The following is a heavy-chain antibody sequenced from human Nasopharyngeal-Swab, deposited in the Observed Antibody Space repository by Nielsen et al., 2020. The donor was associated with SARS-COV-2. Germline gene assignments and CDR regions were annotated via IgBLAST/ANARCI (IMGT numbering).Heavy chain of an antibody. CDR3: ARVAAPDYDFWSGYFTLDY. D-gene: IGHD3-3*01. J-gene: IGHJ4*02. CDR1: GFTFSSYG. CDR2: IWYDGSNK. V-gene: IGHV3-33*01. Sequence: GESLKISCAASGFTFSSYGMHWVRQAPGKGLEWVAVIWYDGSNKYYAESVKGRFTISRDNSKNTLYLQMNSLRAEDTAVYYCARVAAPDYDFWSGYFTLDYWGQGTLVTVSS.